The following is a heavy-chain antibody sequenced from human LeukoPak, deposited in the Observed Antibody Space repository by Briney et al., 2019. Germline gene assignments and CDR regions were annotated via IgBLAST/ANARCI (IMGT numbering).Heavy chain of an antibody. CDR1: GFTVSTNY. CDR3: ARDQDPTMTN. CDR2: IYSSGGT. D-gene: IGHD5-18*01. J-gene: IGHJ4*02. Sequence: PGGSLRLSCAASGFTVSTNYMSWVRQAPGKGLEWVSIIYSSGGTYYANSVKGRLTISRDSSKNMLYLLMNSLRVEDTAVYYCARDQDPTMTNWGQGTLVTVSS. V-gene: IGHV3-66*01.